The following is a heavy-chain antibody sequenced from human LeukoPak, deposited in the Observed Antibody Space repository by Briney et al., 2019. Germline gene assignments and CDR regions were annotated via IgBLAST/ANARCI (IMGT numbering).Heavy chain of an antibody. CDR2: IYYSGST. J-gene: IGHJ6*02. CDR3: ARESITNDYYYGMDV. V-gene: IGHV4-59*01. D-gene: IGHD1-14*01. Sequence: PSETLSLTCTVSGGSISSYYWSWIRQPPGKGLEWIGYIYYSGSTNYNPSLKSRVTISVDTSKNQFSLKLSSVTAADTAVYYCARESITNDYYYGMDVWGQGTTVTVSS. CDR1: GGSISSYY.